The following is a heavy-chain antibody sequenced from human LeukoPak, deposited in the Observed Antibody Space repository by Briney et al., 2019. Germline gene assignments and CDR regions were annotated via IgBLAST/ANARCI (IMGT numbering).Heavy chain of an antibody. CDR2: ISGSGGST. D-gene: IGHD3-22*01. J-gene: IGHJ2*01. CDR1: GFTFSSYA. V-gene: IGHV3-23*01. CDR3: AKDPGITMTNWYFDL. Sequence: QPGGSLRLSCAASGFTFSSYAMNWVRQAPGKGLEWVSGISGSGGSTYYADSVRGRFTISRDNSKNTLYLQMNTLRAEDTAVYYCAKDPGITMTNWYFDLWGRGTLVTVSS.